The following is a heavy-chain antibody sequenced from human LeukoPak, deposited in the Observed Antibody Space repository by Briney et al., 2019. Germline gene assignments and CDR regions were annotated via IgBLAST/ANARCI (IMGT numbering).Heavy chain of an antibody. CDR1: GGSFSGYY. D-gene: IGHD3-22*01. CDR3: AALYYYDSSGYSHFDY. CDR2: INHSRST. Sequence: SETLSLTCAVYGGSFSGYYWSWIRQPPGKGLEWIGEINHSRSTNYNPSLKSRVTISVDTSKNQFSLKLSSVTAADTAVYYCAALYYYDSSGYSHFDYWGQGTLVTVSS. J-gene: IGHJ4*02. V-gene: IGHV4-34*01.